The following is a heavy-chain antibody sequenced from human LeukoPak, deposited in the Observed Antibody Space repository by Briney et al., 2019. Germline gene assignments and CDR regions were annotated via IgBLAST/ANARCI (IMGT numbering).Heavy chain of an antibody. J-gene: IGHJ4*02. CDR3: ARDSSGWYRVFNY. D-gene: IGHD6-19*01. CDR1: GYTFTGYY. V-gene: IGHV1-46*01. Sequence: GASVKVSCKASGYTFTGYYMHWVRQAPGQGLEWMGIINPSGGSTTYAQKFQGRVTMTRDMSTRTLYMELSSLRSEDTAFYYCARDSSGWYRVFNYWGQGTLVTVSS. CDR2: INPSGGST.